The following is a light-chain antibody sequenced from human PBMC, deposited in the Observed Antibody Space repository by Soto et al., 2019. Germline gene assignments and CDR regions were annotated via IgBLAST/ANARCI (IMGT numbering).Light chain of an antibody. CDR1: QSISSW. CDR2: KTS. CDR3: QQYDRWYT. J-gene: IGKJ2*01. V-gene: IGKV1-5*03. Sequence: DIQMTQSPSTLSASAGDRVTITCRASQSISSWLAWYQQKPGKAPRLLIYKTSNLGSGVPSRFSGSGSGTEFTLTISGLQPDDFATYYCQQYDRWYTFGPGTKVDIK.